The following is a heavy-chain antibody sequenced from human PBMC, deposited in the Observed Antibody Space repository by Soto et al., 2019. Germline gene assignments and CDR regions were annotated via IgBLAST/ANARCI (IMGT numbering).Heavy chain of an antibody. D-gene: IGHD6-6*01. CDR1: GGSFSGYY. Sequence: SETLSLTCAVYGGSFSGYYWSWIRQPPGKGLEWIGEINHSGSTNYNPSLKSRVTISVDTSKNQFSLKLSSVTAADTAVYYCARGPRARGRPIDIWGQGTMVTVSS. CDR2: INHSGST. CDR3: ARGPRARGRPIDI. J-gene: IGHJ3*02. V-gene: IGHV4-34*01.